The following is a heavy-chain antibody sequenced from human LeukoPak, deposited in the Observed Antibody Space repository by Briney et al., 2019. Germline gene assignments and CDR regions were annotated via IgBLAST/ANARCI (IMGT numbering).Heavy chain of an antibody. CDR1: GGSISTYY. J-gene: IGHJ2*01. CDR3: ARVLEGSSGQHWYFDL. Sequence: SETLSLTCTVSGGSISTYYWSWIRQPPGKGLEWIGYIYYSGSTNYNPSLKSRVTISIDTSKNQFSLNLSSVTAADTAVYYCARVLEGSSGQHWYFDLWGRGTLVTVSS. V-gene: IGHV4-59*01. D-gene: IGHD6-19*01. CDR2: IYYSGST.